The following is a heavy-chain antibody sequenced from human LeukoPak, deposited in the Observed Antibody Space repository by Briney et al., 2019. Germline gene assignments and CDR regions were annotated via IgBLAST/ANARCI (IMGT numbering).Heavy chain of an antibody. D-gene: IGHD2-15*01. CDR3: ASRVVVAATEMDY. CDR1: GFTFSSYS. V-gene: IGHV3-21*01. Sequence: GGSLRLSCAASGFTFSSYSMNWARQAPGKGLEWVSSISSSSSYIYYADSVKGRFTISRDNAKNSLYLQMNSLRAEDTAVYYCASRVVVAATEMDYWGQGTLVTVSS. J-gene: IGHJ4*02. CDR2: ISSSSSYI.